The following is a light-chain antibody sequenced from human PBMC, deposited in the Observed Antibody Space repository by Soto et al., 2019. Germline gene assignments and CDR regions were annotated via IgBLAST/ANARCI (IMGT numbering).Light chain of an antibody. CDR3: QQYNKWPYT. Sequence: EIVMTQSPATLSVSPGGSATLSCRASQRVSSNFAWYRQKPGQAPTLLIYRASTRAPGVPARFSGSGSGTEFTLTISSLQSEDFAVYFCQQYNKWPYTFGQGTKLELK. CDR1: QRVSSN. CDR2: RAS. V-gene: IGKV3-15*01. J-gene: IGKJ2*01.